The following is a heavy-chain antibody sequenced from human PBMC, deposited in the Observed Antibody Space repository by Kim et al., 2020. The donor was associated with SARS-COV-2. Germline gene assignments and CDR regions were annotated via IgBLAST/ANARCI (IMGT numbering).Heavy chain of an antibody. CDR2: IIPVYGTA. CDR1: GDTFSTYA. CDR3: ARELRPLSGSYGMDV. J-gene: IGHJ6*02. V-gene: IGHV1-69*13. Sequence: SVKVSCMASGDTFSTYAITWVRQAPGQGLEWMGGIIPVYGTAIYSQNFRGRVTITADESTTTAYMELSSLRSEDTAVYYCARELRPLSGSYGMDVWGQGTTVTVS. D-gene: IGHD3-10*01.